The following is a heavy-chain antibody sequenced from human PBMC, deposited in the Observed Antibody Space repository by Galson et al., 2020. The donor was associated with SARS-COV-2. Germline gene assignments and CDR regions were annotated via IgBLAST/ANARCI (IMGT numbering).Heavy chain of an antibody. CDR3: ARDGGYDYVWGNGMDV. J-gene: IGHJ6*02. CDR2: KWYDGSNK. CDR1: GFTFSSYG. D-gene: IGHD3-16*01. Sequence: QLGESLKISCAASGFTFSSYGMHWVRQAPGKGLEWVAVKWYDGSNKYYADSVKGRFTISRDNSKNTLYLQMNSLRAEDTAVYYCARDGGYDYVWGNGMDVWGQGTTVTVSS. V-gene: IGHV3-33*01.